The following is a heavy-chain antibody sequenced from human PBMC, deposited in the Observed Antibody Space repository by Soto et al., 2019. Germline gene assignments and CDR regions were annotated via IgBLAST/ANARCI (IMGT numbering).Heavy chain of an antibody. CDR1: GGSGGSFSGYY. D-gene: IGHD3-22*01. CDR2: IYYSGST. Sequence: PSETLSLTCAVYGGSGGSFSGYYWSWIRQPPGKGLEWIGYIYYSGSTNYNPSLKSRVTISVDTSKNQFSLKLSSVTAADTAVYYCARDNGRENYYDSSGYWYYFDYWGQGTLVTVSS. V-gene: IGHV4-59*02. J-gene: IGHJ4*02. CDR3: ARDNGRENYYDSSGYWYYFDY.